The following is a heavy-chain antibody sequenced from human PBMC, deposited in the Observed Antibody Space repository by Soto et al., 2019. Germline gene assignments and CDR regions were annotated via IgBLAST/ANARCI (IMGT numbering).Heavy chain of an antibody. D-gene: IGHD1-26*01. V-gene: IGHV3-23*01. Sequence: EVQLLESGGMLVQPGGSLRLSCAASGFTFNDYIMNWVRQAPGKGLEWVSRLTGGGTNPSYADSVKGRFTISRDNSRNTLYLYMDSLRVEDTAIYYCAKGADRASLDCWGQGTLVTVSS. CDR2: LTGGGTNP. CDR1: GFTFNDYI. CDR3: AKGADRASLDC. J-gene: IGHJ4*02.